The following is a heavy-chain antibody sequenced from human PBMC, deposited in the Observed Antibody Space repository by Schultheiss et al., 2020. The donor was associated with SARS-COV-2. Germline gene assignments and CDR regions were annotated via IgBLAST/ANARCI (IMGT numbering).Heavy chain of an antibody. V-gene: IGHV1-8*01. CDR3: ARVRGVKDGYNSFYYYYYGMDV. D-gene: IGHD5-24*01. CDR2: MNPNSGNT. Sequence: GESLKISCKASGYTFTSYDINWVRQATGQGLEWMGWMNPNSGNTGYAQKFQGRVTMTRNTSISTAYMELSSLRSEDTAVYYCARVRGVKDGYNSFYYYYYGMDVWGQGTTVTVSS. J-gene: IGHJ6*02. CDR1: GYTFTSYD.